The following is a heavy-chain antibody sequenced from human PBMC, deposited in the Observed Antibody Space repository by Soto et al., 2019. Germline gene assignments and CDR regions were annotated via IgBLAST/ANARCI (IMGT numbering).Heavy chain of an antibody. CDR3: AREGLAAAGPLYYYYGMDV. CDR1: GYTFTSYY. V-gene: IGHV1-46*01. Sequence: ASVKVSCKASGYTFTSYYMHWVRQAPGQGLEWMGIINPSGGSTSYAQKIQGRVTMTRDTSTSTVYMELSSLRSEDTAVYYCAREGLAAAGPLYYYYGMDVWGQGNTVTV. D-gene: IGHD6-25*01. J-gene: IGHJ6*02. CDR2: INPSGGST.